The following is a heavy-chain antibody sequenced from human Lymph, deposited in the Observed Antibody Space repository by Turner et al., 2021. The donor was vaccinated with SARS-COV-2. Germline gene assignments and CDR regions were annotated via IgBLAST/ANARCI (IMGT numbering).Heavy chain of an antibody. J-gene: IGHJ4*02. V-gene: IGHV3-21*01. D-gene: IGHD3-16*01. CDR3: AREKLGGLFDY. CDR2: ISSRGSYI. Sequence: EVQLVESGGGLVKPGGSLSLPCAASGITFSSYSMTWVRQAPGKGLGLVSSISSRGSYIYYADSVKGRFTISRDNAKNSLYLQMNSLRADDTAVYYCAREKLGGLFDYWGQGTLVTVSS. CDR1: GITFSSYS.